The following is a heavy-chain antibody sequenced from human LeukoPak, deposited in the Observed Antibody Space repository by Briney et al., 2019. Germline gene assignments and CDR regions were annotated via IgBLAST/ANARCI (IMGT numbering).Heavy chain of an antibody. V-gene: IGHV4-39*01. J-gene: IGHJ4*02. CDR3: GVQGNSYYVDY. D-gene: IGHD1-7*01. CDR1: GGSISSSGYY. CDR2: VHYSGST. Sequence: PSETLSLTCTVSGGSISSSGYYWGWIRQPPGKGLEWIGSVHYSGSTNHNPSLKSRVTISVDTSKNQFSLKLSSVTAADTAVYYCGVQGNSYYVDYWGQGTLVPVAS.